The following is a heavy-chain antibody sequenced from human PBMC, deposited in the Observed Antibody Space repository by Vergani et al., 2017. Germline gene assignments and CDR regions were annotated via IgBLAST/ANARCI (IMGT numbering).Heavy chain of an antibody. CDR3: AGDHSGSYSDAFDI. Sequence: QVQLVQSGAEVKKPGSSVKVSCKASGGTFSSYAISWVRQAPGQGLEWMGRIIPILGTANYAQKFQGRVPITADESTSTAYMELSSLRSEDTAVYYCAGDHSGSYSDAFDIWGQGTMVTVSS. V-gene: IGHV1-69*11. J-gene: IGHJ3*02. CDR2: IIPILGTA. D-gene: IGHD1-26*01. CDR1: GGTFSSYA.